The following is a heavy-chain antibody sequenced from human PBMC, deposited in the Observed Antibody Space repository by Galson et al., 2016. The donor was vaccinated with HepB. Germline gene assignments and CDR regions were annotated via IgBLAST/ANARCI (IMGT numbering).Heavy chain of an antibody. D-gene: IGHD3-10*01. Sequence: SLRLSCAASGFSFSRHWMSWVRQAPGKGLEWVAHINQDGSEKSYVDSVKGRFTISRDKAKNSLYLQMNRLRAEDTAVYYCARLKSMVRGVVIKNYYYDMDVWGQGTTVTVSS. J-gene: IGHJ6*02. V-gene: IGHV3-7*03. CDR1: GFSFSRHW. CDR3: ARLKSMVRGVVIKNYYYDMDV. CDR2: INQDGSEK.